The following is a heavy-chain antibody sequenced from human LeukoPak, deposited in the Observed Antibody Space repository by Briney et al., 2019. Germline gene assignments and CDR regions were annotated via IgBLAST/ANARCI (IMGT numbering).Heavy chain of an antibody. CDR3: ARGNDPHVSEDAFDI. CDR1: GYTFTSYA. CDR2: INAGNGNT. D-gene: IGHD3-10*01. Sequence: ASVKVSCKASGYTFTSYAMHWVRQAPGQRLEWMGLINAGNGNTKYSQKFQGRVTITRDTSASTAYMELSSLRSEDTAVYYCARGNDPHVSEDAFDISGQGTMVTVSS. V-gene: IGHV1-3*01. J-gene: IGHJ3*02.